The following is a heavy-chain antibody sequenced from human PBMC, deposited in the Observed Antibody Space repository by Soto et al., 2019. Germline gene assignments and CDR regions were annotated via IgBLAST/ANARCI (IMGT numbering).Heavy chain of an antibody. V-gene: IGHV4-39*07. Sequence: PSETLSLTCTVSGGSISSSSYYWGWIRQPPGKGLEWIGYIYYSGSAYYNPSLKSRVTISVDTSKNQFSLKLSSVTAADTAVYYCARDMIGDILPTYYKVYYYAMDVWGQGTTVTVSS. CDR2: IYYSGSA. CDR1: GGSISSSSYY. CDR3: ARDMIGDILPTYYKVYYYAMDV. D-gene: IGHD3-9*01. J-gene: IGHJ6*02.